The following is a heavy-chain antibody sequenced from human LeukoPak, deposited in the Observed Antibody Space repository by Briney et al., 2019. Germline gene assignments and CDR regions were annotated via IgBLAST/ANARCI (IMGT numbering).Heavy chain of an antibody. D-gene: IGHD6-13*01. CDR2: INHSGST. V-gene: IGHV4-34*01. Sequence: SETLSLTCAVYRGSFSAYYWSWIRQPPGKGLEWIGEINHSGSTNYNPSLKSRVTISVDTSRNQFSLKLSSVTAADTAVYYCAEIAAAGTLFDYWGQGTLVTVSS. CDR3: AEIAAAGTLFDY. CDR1: RGSFSAYY. J-gene: IGHJ4*02.